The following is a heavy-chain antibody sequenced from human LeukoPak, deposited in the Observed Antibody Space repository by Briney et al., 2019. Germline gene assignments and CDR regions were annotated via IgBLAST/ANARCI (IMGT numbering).Heavy chain of an antibody. Sequence: SETLSLTCTVSGGSISSSSYYWSWIRQPPGKGLEWIGYIYYSGSTNYNPSLKSRVTISVDTSKNQFSLKLSSVTAADTAVYYCAGGYSSSWYSSGLDYWGQGTLVTVSS. V-gene: IGHV4-61*05. CDR1: GGSISSSSYY. D-gene: IGHD6-13*01. CDR2: IYYSGST. J-gene: IGHJ4*02. CDR3: AGGYSSSWYSSGLDY.